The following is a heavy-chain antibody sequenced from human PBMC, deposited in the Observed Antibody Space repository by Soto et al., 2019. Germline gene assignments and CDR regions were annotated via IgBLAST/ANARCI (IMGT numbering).Heavy chain of an antibody. D-gene: IGHD3-3*01. Sequence: TSETLSLTCTVSGGSITSSSYYWGWIRQPPGRGLEWIGSIHYSGSGDYNPSLKSRVTMSADTSKHQFSLKLNSVTAADTAVYYCARLDFLDDCWGQGTLVTVS. CDR2: IHYSGSG. J-gene: IGHJ4*02. CDR1: GGSITSSSYY. CDR3: ARLDFLDDC. V-gene: IGHV4-39*01.